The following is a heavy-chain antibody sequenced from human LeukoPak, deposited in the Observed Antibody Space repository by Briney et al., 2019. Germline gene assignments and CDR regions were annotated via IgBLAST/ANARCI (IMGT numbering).Heavy chain of an antibody. CDR3: ARQLVEMATIMDAFDI. Sequence: SETLSLTCTVSGGSISSYYWSWIRQPPGKGLEWIGYIYSSGSTNYNPSLKRRVTISVDTSKNQFSLKPSSVTAADTAMYYCARQLVEMATIMDAFDIWGQGTMVTVSS. CDR2: IYSSGST. V-gene: IGHV4-59*08. J-gene: IGHJ3*02. D-gene: IGHD5-24*01. CDR1: GGSISSYY.